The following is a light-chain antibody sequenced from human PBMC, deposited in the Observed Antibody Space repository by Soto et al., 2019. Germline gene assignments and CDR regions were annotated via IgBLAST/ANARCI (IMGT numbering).Light chain of an antibody. V-gene: IGKV1-27*01. CDR1: QGIRNY. CDR3: QKYNSAPLT. CDR2: AAS. J-gene: IGKJ4*01. Sequence: DIQMTQSPSSLSASVGDRATITCRASQGIRNYLAWYQQKPGKVPKLLIYAASTLQSGVPSRFSGSGSGTDFTLTISSLQPEDGATYYCQKYNSAPLTFGRGTKGEI.